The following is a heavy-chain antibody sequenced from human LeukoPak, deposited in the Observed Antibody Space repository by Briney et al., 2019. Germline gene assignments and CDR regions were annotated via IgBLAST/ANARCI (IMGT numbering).Heavy chain of an antibody. D-gene: IGHD3-22*01. V-gene: IGHV4-61*02. J-gene: IGHJ6*03. CDR2: IYTSGST. CDR3: ARGSARGSSGYYYRPSYYYYMDV. CDR1: GGSISSGNYY. Sequence: PSETLSLTCTVSGGSISSGNYYWSWIRQPAGKGLEWIGRIYTSGSTNYNPSLNSRVTISVDTSKNQFSLKLSSVTAADTAVYYCARGSARGSSGYYYRPSYYYYMDVWGQGTKVTVSS.